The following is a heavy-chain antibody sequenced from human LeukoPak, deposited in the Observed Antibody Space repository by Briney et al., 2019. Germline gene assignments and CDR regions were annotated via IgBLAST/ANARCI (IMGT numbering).Heavy chain of an antibody. V-gene: IGHV3-64*04. D-gene: IGHD6-19*01. CDR1: GFTFSNYA. J-gene: IGHJ1*01. CDR2: ISSTGGST. Sequence: GGSLRLSCSASGFTFSNYAMHWVRQAPGKGLEFVSGISSTGGSTNYPDSVKDRFSISRDNSKNTLYLQMNSLRAEDTAVYYCAKEGYSSGWYSGYFQHWGQGTLVTVSS. CDR3: AKEGYSSGWYSGYFQH.